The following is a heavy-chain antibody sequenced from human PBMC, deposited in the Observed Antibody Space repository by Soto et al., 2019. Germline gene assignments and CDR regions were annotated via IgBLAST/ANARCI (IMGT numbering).Heavy chain of an antibody. V-gene: IGHV3-23*01. D-gene: IGHD2-15*01. CDR1: GFTFRSHD. J-gene: IGHJ6*02. CDR3: ARDKVVGRTLTTHYYYGLDV. Sequence: PGGSLRLSCEASGFTFRSHDMSWVRQAPGKELEWVATISGSGSNTHYTDSVKGRFIISKDNAKNTMYLQMDSLRAEDTAVYYCARDKVVGRTLTTHYYYGLDVWGQGTSVTVSS. CDR2: ISGSGSNT.